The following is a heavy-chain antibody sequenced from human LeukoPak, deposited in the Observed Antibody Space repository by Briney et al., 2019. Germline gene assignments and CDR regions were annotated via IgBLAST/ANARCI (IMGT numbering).Heavy chain of an antibody. CDR2: ISYDGSNK. D-gene: IGHD3-16*02. CDR1: GFTFSNYA. J-gene: IGHJ4*02. Sequence: QAGGSLRLSCAVSGFTFSNYAMQWVRQAPGKGLEWVAVISYDGSNKYYADSVKGGFTISRDNSKNTLYLQMNSLRAEDTAVYYCEKVDDYVWGSYRYTDPLGYWGQGTLVTVSS. CDR3: EKVDDYVWGSYRYTDPLGY. V-gene: IGHV3-30*04.